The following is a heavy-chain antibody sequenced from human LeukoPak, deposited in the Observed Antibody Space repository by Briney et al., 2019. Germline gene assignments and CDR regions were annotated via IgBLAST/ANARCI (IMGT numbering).Heavy chain of an antibody. J-gene: IGHJ6*03. D-gene: IGHD6-13*01. CDR2: ISTSGSFI. V-gene: IGHV3-21*04. Sequence: GGSLRLSCATSGFTFSVHSFHWVRQAPGKGLEWISSISTSGSFIYYADSVKGRFTISRDNSKNTLYLQMNSLRAEDTAVYYCAKEAVSSSWYFYYYYYMDVWGKGTTVTISS. CDR1: GFTFSVHS. CDR3: AKEAVSSSWYFYYYYYMDV.